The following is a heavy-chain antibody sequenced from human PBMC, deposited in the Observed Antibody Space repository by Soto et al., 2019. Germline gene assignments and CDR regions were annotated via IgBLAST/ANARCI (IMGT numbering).Heavy chain of an antibody. V-gene: IGHV3-7*03. CDR2: IKQDGSEK. J-gene: IGHJ6*02. CDR3: ARFGPGQDGMDV. D-gene: IGHD3-16*01. CDR1: GFTFGDYE. Sequence: GGSLRLSCAASGFTFGDYEMSWIRQAAGKGPEWVANIKQDGSEKYYVDSVKGRFTISRDNAKNSLYLQMNSLRAEDTAVYYCARFGPGQDGMDVWGQGTTVTVSS.